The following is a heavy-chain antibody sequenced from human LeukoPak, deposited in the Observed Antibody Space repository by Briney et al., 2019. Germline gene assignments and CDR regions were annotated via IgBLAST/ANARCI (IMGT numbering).Heavy chain of an antibody. CDR2: INHSGST. D-gene: IGHD1-26*01. J-gene: IGHJ3*01. CDR1: GGSFSGYY. Sequence: SETLSLTCAVYGGSFSGYYWSWIRHSPGKGLEWIGEINHSGSTNQNPSLKSRVTISIDTSKNQFSLKLSSVTAADTAVYYCAIGVGPTTAAFDFWGQGTMVTVSS. V-gene: IGHV4-34*01. CDR3: AIGVGPTTAAFDF.